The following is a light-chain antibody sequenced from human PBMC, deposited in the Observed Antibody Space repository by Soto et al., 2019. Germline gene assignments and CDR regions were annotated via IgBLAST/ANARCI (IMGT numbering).Light chain of an antibody. CDR2: AAS. J-gene: IGKJ1*01. V-gene: IGKV1-12*01. CDR1: QNINNW. CDR3: QQANTFPPWT. Sequence: DIPMTQSPSSVSASVGDRVSITCRASQNINNWLAWYQQKPGKAPKLLIYAASTLQRGVPSRFSGSGSGTDFTLTISSLQPEDFATYYCQQANTFPPWTFGQGTKVGVK.